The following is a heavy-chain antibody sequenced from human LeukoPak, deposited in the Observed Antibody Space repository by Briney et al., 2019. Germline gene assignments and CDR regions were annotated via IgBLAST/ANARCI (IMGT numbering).Heavy chain of an antibody. D-gene: IGHD3-22*01. Sequence: GESLKISCKASGYSFTTYWIGWVRQMPGKGLEWMGIIYPRDSDTRYSPSFQGQVTISADKSINTAYLQWSSLKASDTAMYYCARKRSSGYYDSSGYAIDAFDMWGQGTMVTVSS. CDR2: IYPRDSDT. CDR3: ARKRSSGYYDSSGYAIDAFDM. J-gene: IGHJ3*02. CDR1: GYSFTTYW. V-gene: IGHV5-51*01.